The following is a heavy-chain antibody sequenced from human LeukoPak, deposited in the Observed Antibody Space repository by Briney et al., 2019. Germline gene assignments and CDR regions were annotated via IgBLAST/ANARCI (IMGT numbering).Heavy chain of an antibody. CDR1: GFTFRSYA. J-gene: IGHJ4*02. Sequence: TGGCLRLSCAASGFTFRSYAMHGVREAAGKGLEWVAVISYDGINKYYPVSVKGRFTISRDNSKNTLYLQMNSLRAEDTAVYYCARGDAGPLDYWGQGTLVTVSS. V-gene: IGHV3-30-3*01. CDR2: ISYDGINK. D-gene: IGHD1-14*01. CDR3: ARGDAGPLDY.